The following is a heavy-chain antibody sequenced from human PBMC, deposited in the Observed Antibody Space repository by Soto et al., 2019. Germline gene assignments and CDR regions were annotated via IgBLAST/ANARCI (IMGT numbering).Heavy chain of an antibody. V-gene: IGHV3-23*01. CDR3: TKASPDRHHMDV. Sequence: GGSLRLSCATSGFTFSNFVMRWVRQTPGKGLEWVSTITSTGGDTYYTDSVRGRFTISRDNSKNTLYLQMSSLRAEDTALYYCTKASPDRHHMDVWGQGTKVTVSS. CDR1: GFTFSNFV. J-gene: IGHJ6*02. CDR2: ITSTGGDT.